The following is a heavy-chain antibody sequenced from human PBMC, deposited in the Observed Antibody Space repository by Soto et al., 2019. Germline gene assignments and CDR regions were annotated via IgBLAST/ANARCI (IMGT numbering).Heavy chain of an antibody. V-gene: IGHV1-2*02. CDR2: INPNSGGT. CDR1: GYTFTGYY. J-gene: IGHJ5*02. CDR3: ARDYPPDYYDSSGYYFGGWFDL. D-gene: IGHD3-22*01. Sequence: ASVKVSCKASGYTFTGYYMHWVRQAPGQGLEWMGWINPNSGGTNYAQKCQGRVTMTRDTSISTAYMELSRLRFDDTAVYYCARDYPPDYYDSSGYYFGGWFDLWGQGTLVTVSS.